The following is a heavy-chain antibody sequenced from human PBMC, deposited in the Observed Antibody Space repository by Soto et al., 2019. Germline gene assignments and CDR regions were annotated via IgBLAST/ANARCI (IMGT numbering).Heavy chain of an antibody. CDR3: ARWEVVTGLDY. J-gene: IGHJ4*02. V-gene: IGHV3-23*01. CDR2: ISGDSFTI. D-gene: IGHD3-22*01. CDR1: GVTFSTSS. Sequence: LSLSCAVSGVTFSTSSMSWVRQAPGKGLEWVSIISGDSFTIEYADSVKGRFIIFRDNSENILYLQMNNLRAEDTAVYYCARWEVVTGLDYWGQGTLVTVSS.